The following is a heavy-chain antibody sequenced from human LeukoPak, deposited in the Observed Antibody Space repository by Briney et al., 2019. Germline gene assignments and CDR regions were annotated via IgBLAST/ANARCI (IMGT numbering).Heavy chain of an antibody. J-gene: IGHJ5*02. CDR1: GGSFSGYY. Sequence: PSETLSLTCAVYGGSFSGYYWSWIRQPPGKGLKWIGEINHSGSTNYNPSLKSRVTISVDTSKNQFSLKLSSVTAADTAVCYCARITTMVRGVSPWFDPWGQGTLVTVSS. V-gene: IGHV4-34*01. CDR2: INHSGST. CDR3: ARITTMVRGVSPWFDP. D-gene: IGHD3-10*01.